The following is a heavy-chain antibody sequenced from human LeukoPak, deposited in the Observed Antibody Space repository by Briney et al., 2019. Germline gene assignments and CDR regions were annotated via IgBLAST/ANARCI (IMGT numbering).Heavy chain of an antibody. V-gene: IGHV3-23*01. J-gene: IGHJ3*02. D-gene: IGHD3-9*01. CDR2: ISGSGGST. CDR1: GFTFSSYA. CDR3: AKDLHGDLRYFDWLFSAFDI. Sequence: GGSLRLSCAASGFTFSSYAMSWVRQAPGKGLECVSAISGSGGSTYYADSVKGRFTISRDNSKNTVYLQMNSLRAEDTAVYYCAKDLHGDLRYFDWLFSAFDIWGQGTMVTVSS.